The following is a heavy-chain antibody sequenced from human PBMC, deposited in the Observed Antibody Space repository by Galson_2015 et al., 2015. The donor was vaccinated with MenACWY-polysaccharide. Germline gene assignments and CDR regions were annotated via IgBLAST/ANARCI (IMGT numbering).Heavy chain of an antibody. J-gene: IGHJ2*01. D-gene: IGHD6-13*01. V-gene: IGHV3-13*01. CDR2: IGTGGDT. CDR1: GSTFSSFD. CDR3: AREFTGDGSSWYYWYFDL. Sequence: SLRLSCAASGSTFSSFDMHWVRHVIGKGLEWVAAIGTGGDTYYSGSVKGRFTISRENAKNSLYLQMYSLRAGDTAVYYCAREFTGDGSSWYYWYFDLWGRGTLVTVSS.